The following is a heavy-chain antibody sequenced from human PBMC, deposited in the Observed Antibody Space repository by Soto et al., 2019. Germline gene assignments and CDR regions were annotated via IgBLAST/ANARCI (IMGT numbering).Heavy chain of an antibody. V-gene: IGHV3-30-3*01. D-gene: IGHD5-18*01. CDR1: GFTFSDNI. Sequence: PGGSLRLSCAASGFTFSDNILHWVRQAPGKGLEWLAFISADGDTKYYADSVKGRFTISRDNSKNTLYLQMNSLRREDTSVYYCLGGIGYSYGYHAFDLWGQGPMVTVSS. CDR2: ISADGDTK. CDR3: LGGIGYSYGYHAFDL. J-gene: IGHJ3*01.